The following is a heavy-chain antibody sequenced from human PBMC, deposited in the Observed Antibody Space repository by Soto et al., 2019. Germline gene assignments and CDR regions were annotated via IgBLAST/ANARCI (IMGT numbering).Heavy chain of an antibody. CDR1: GGTFSSYA. D-gene: IGHD5-18*01. V-gene: IGHV1-69*01. CDR3: AGGGDGYPGPYYYYGMDV. J-gene: IGHJ6*02. Sequence: QVQLVQSGAEVKKPGSSVKVSCKASGGTFSSYAISWVRQAPGQGLEWMGGIIPIFGTANYAQKFQGRVTITADESTRTAYMELSSLRSEDTAVYYGAGGGDGYPGPYYYYGMDVWGQGTTVTVSS. CDR2: IIPIFGTA.